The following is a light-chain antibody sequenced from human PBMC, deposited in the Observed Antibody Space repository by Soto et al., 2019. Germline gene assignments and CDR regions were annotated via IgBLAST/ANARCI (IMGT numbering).Light chain of an antibody. CDR3: QQRSSWPVT. J-gene: IGKJ5*01. CDR1: QSVTTS. V-gene: IGKV3-11*01. CDR2: GAS. Sequence: IVLTQSPATLSLSPGERATLSCRATQSVTTSLAWYQHKPGQAPRLLIYGASNRATGIPARFSGSGSGTDFTLTISSLDPEDFAVYYCQQRSSWPVTFGQGTRLEIK.